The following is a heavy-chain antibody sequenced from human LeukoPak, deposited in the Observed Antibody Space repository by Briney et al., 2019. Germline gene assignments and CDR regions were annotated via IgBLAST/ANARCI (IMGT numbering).Heavy chain of an antibody. V-gene: IGHV4-39*07. CDR3: ARDRHKLVDIVAGILDY. J-gene: IGHJ4*02. CDR2: IYYSGST. CDR1: GGSISSSCYY. Sequence: SETLSLTCTISGGSISSSCYYWGWIRQPPGKGLESIGIIYYSGSTYYNPSLKSRVTISVDTSKNQFSLKLSSVTAADTAVYYCARDRHKLVDIVAGILDYWGQGTLVTVSS. D-gene: IGHD5-12*01.